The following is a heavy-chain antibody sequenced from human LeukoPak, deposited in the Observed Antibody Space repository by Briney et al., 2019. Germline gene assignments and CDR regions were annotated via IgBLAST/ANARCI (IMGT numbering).Heavy chain of an antibody. J-gene: IGHJ4*02. V-gene: IGHV3-33*04. CDR3: AKDRATVVTRAFDY. CDR2: IWYDGSNK. Sequence: GGSLRLSCAASGFTFNTYGMHWVRQAPGRGLEWVALIWYDGSNKLYADSVKGRFTISRDNSKNTLDLQMNSLRAEDTAVYYCAKDRATVVTRAFDYWGQGTLVTVSS. CDR1: GFTFNTYG. D-gene: IGHD4-23*01.